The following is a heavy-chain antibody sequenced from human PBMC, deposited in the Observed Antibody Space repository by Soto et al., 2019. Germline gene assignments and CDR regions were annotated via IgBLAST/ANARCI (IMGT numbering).Heavy chain of an antibody. V-gene: IGHV4-39*01. J-gene: IGHJ5*02. CDR1: GGSISSINYY. CDR2: LYFSGST. D-gene: IGHD3-10*01. CDR3: ASIHVVLCFGELFGWFET. Sequence: QLQLQESGPGLVKPSETLSLTCTVSGGSISSINYYWGWIRQPPGKVLAWIGSLYFSGSTHYNPSLKNGVPISVDTAKIHDSLKLSYVTAAGTAVYYGASIHVVLCFGELFGWFETWGQGTLVTVPS.